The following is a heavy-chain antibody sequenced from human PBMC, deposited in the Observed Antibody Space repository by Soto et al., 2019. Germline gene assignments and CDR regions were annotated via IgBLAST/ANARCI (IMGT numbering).Heavy chain of an antibody. J-gene: IGHJ6*02. Sequence: QVQLVQSGAEVKKPGASLKVSCKASGYTFTDYYVHWVRQAPGQGLEWMGWINPNSGGTKTAQKLQGRVTVTRDTSISTPYMDLSRLRSDDTAVYYCARDVTRTQSCTNGVCYYHYYDMDVWGQGTMVTVSS. CDR2: INPNSGGT. CDR3: ARDVTRTQSCTNGVCYYHYYDMDV. V-gene: IGHV1-2*02. CDR1: GYTFTDYY. D-gene: IGHD2-8*01.